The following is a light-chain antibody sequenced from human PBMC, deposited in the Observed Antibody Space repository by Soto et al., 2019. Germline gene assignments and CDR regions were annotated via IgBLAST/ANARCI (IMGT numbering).Light chain of an antibody. V-gene: IGKV1-6*01. CDR3: LQESNYPLT. CDR2: SAS. Sequence: IQITPSPSPPSSSVGDKNTNTSPASQCVIDDVGWYQQKPGKAPKLLIYSASTLQSGVPSRFSGSGSGTDFTLTISGLQPEDFATYYCLQESNYPLTFGGGTKVDIK. J-gene: IGKJ4*01. CDR1: QCVIDD.